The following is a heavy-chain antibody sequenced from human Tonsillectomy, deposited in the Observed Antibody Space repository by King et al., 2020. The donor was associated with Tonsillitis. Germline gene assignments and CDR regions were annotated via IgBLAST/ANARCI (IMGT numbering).Heavy chain of an antibody. Sequence: QLVQSGGGLVQPGGSLRLSCAASGFTFSTDWMNWVRQAPGKGLEWVANIEKDGSEKNYVDSVRGRFTISRDNAKNSLYLQTNSLRAEDTAVYYCAGGSGWLIDYWGQGTVVTVSS. CDR2: IEKDGSEK. CDR1: GFTFSTDW. D-gene: IGHD6-19*01. CDR3: AGGSGWLIDY. V-gene: IGHV3-7*01. J-gene: IGHJ4*02.